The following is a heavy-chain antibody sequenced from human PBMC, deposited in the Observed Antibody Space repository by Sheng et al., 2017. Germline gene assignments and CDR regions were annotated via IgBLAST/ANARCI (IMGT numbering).Heavy chain of an antibody. D-gene: IGHD5-18*01. V-gene: IGHV1-69*04. Sequence: QVQLVQSGAEVKKPGSSVKVSCKASGGTFSSYAISWVRQAPGQGLEWMGGIIPILGIANYAQKFQGRVTITADKSTSTAYMELSSLRSEDTAVYYCASPAHVRSWIQLGYYYYMDVWGKGTTVTVSS. CDR2: IIPILGIA. J-gene: IGHJ6*03. CDR1: GGTFSSYA. CDR3: ASPAHVRSWIQLGYYYYMDV.